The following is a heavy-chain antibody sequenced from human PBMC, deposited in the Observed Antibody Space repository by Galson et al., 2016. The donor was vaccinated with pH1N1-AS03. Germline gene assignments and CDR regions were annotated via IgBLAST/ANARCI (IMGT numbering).Heavy chain of an antibody. J-gene: IGHJ2*01. D-gene: IGHD3-22*01. CDR3: ARQYYYDVDLDHWYFDL. CDR1: GGSIRNYY. Sequence: ETLSLTCSVSGGSIRNYYWSWIRQPPGKGLEWIGHIFYSVTTIYNSSLKSRVTILVDTSKNHFSLRLSSVTAADTAVYYCARQYYYDVDLDHWYFDLWGRGTLVTVSS. V-gene: IGHV4-59*08. CDR2: IFYSVTT.